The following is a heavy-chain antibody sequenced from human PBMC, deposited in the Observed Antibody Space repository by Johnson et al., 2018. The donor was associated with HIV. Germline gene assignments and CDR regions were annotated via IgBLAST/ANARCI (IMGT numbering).Heavy chain of an antibody. D-gene: IGHD2-2*01. V-gene: IGHV3-30*03. CDR2: ISYDGSNK. Sequence: VQVVESGGGVVQPGRSLRLSCAASGFAFSSYGMAWVRQAPGKGLEWVAVISYDGSNKYYADSVKGRFTISRDNAKNSLYLQMNSLRAEDTAVYYCARDVVPSANAFDIWGQGIMVIVSS. CDR3: ARDVVPSANAFDI. CDR1: GFAFSSYG. J-gene: IGHJ3*02.